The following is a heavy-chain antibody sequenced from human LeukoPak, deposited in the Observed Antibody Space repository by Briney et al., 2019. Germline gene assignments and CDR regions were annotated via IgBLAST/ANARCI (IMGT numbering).Heavy chain of an antibody. CDR2: IRYDGTNK. Sequence: GGSLRLSCAASGFTFSSYGMHWVRQAPGKGLEWVAFIRYDGTNKYYADSVKGRFTISRDNSKNTLYLQMNSLRAEDTAVYYCARERYSSSWFNYYYYMDVWAKGPRSPSP. D-gene: IGHD6-13*01. CDR3: ARERYSSSWFNYYYYMDV. J-gene: IGHJ6*03. V-gene: IGHV3-30*02. CDR1: GFTFSSYG.